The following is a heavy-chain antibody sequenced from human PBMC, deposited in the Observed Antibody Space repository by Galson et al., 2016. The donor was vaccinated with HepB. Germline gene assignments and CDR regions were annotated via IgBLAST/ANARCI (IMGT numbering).Heavy chain of an antibody. CDR3: ARVVELGRGFHV. J-gene: IGHJ6*02. Sequence: CAISGDSVSNNHAAWNWIRQSPSRGLESLGRTYYRSKWHNEYAESLEGRIVINPDTSKNQFSLQLSSGTPDDTAVYYCARVVELGRGFHVWGQGTTVTVSS. CDR1: GDSVSNNHAA. CDR2: TYYRSKWHN. D-gene: IGHD3-10*01. V-gene: IGHV6-1*01.